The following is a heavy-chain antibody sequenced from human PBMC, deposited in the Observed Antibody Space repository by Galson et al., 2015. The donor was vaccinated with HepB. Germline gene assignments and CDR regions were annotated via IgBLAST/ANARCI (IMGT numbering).Heavy chain of an antibody. CDR2: ITPSGDNT. CDR1: GFTFRNYA. D-gene: IGHD6-13*01. J-gene: IGHJ4*02. CDR3: VRVHPEYTSSWYLQALYYFYS. V-gene: IGHV3-23*01. Sequence: SXRLSCAASGFTFRNYAMSWVRQAPGKGLEWVSAITPSGDNTYSADSMKGRFTISRDNSKNTLFLQKTGLTADDTAIYYCVRVHPEYTSSWYLQALYYFYSWGQGTLVPRSS.